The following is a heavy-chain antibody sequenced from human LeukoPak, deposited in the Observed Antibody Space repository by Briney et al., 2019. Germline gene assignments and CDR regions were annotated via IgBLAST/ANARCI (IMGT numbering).Heavy chain of an antibody. J-gene: IGHJ6*02. CDR2: VSYSSSTI. Sequence: GGSLRLSCAASGFTFSSYSMNWVRQAPGKGLEWISYVSYSSSTIYYADSVKGRFTISRDNAKNSLYLQMNSLRAEDTALYYCARSGDIVVVPAATQYYYYGMDVWGQGTTVTVSS. V-gene: IGHV3-48*04. CDR3: ARSGDIVVVPAATQYYYYGMDV. D-gene: IGHD2-2*01. CDR1: GFTFSSYS.